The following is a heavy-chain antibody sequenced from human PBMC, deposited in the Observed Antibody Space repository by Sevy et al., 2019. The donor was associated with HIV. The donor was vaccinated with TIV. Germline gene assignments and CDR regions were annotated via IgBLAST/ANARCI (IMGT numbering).Heavy chain of an antibody. CDR2: ISSSSSTI. D-gene: IGHD5-18*01. Sequence: GGSLRLSCAASGFTFSSYSMNWVRQAPGKGLEWVSYISSSSSTIYYADSVKGRFTISRDNVKNSLYLQMNSLRDEDTAVYYCARGLNRYSYGTDAFDIWGQGIMVTVSS. J-gene: IGHJ3*02. V-gene: IGHV3-48*02. CDR1: GFTFSSYS. CDR3: ARGLNRYSYGTDAFDI.